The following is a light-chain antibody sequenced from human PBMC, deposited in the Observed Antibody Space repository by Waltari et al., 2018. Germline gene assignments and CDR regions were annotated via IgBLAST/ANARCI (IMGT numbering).Light chain of an antibody. CDR1: QSVSSN. CDR3: QQYNRWPPIT. V-gene: IGKV3-15*01. J-gene: IGKJ5*01. Sequence: EIVMTQSPATLSVSPGETATLSCRASQSVSSNVAWYQKKPGQAPRLLIYDAYTRATSIPAKFRGSGSGTEFTLTISSLQSEDFAVYYCQQYNRWPPITFGHGTRLEIK. CDR2: DAY.